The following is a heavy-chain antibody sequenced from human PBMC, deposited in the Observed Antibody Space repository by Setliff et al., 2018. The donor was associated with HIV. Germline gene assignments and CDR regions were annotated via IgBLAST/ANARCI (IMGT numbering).Heavy chain of an antibody. V-gene: IGHV3-74*01. CDR1: GFTFNDYA. CDR2: IKSDGSDP. D-gene: IGHD3-9*01. CDR3: ARENYDILTGYYDY. J-gene: IGHJ4*02. Sequence: PGGSLRLSCAASGFTFNDYAMHWVRQAPGKGLEWVSGIKSDGSDPDYADSVKGRFTISRDNAKNTLYLQMNGLRVEDTAVYYCARENYDILTGYYDYWGQGALVTVSS.